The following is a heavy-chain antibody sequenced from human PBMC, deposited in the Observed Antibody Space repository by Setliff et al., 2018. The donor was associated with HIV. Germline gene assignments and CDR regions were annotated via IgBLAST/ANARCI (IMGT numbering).Heavy chain of an antibody. V-gene: IGHV4-4*07. Sequence: SETLSLTCTVSGGSINTYYWSWIRQPAGKGLEWIGRFYTSGSTNYNPSLKSRVTISVDTSKNQFSLKLSSVTAADTAVYYCARGDGSSGWSGYFDYWGQGTLVTVSS. CDR1: GGSINTYY. CDR2: FYTSGST. J-gene: IGHJ4*02. D-gene: IGHD6-19*01. CDR3: ARGDGSSGWSGYFDY.